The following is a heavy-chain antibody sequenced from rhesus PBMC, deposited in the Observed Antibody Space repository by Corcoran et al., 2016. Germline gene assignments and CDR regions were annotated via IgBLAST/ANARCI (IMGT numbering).Heavy chain of an antibody. CDR1: GGSISDSYY. Sequence: QVQLQESGPGLVKPSETLSPTCTVSGGSISDSYYWNWIRQPPGKGLEWMGRIYGRGGSTIYNPSLKSRVTISIDTSKNQFSLKLSSVTAADTALYYCARESSYYGLDSWGQGVVVTVSS. V-gene: IGHV4-106*01. CDR2: IYGRGGST. J-gene: IGHJ6*01. CDR3: ARESSYYGLDS.